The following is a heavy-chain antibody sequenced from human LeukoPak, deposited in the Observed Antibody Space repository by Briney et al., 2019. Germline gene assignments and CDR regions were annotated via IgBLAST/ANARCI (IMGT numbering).Heavy chain of an antibody. CDR2: IKSKTDGETT. CDR1: GFTFTNAW. Sequence: GGSLRLSCVDSGFTFTNAWMSWVRQAPGKGLEWIGRIKSKTDGETTNYAAPVRGRFTISRDDSKSAVYLQMNSLKIEDTAVYYCTTDLGTYYHGSQRLIPIDYWGQGTLVTVSS. D-gene: IGHD3-10*01. V-gene: IGHV3-15*01. CDR3: TTDLGTYYHGSQRLIPIDY. J-gene: IGHJ4*02.